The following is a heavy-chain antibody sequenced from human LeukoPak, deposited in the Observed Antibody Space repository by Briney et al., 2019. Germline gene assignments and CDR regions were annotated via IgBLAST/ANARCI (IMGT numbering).Heavy chain of an antibody. D-gene: IGHD6-13*01. CDR1: GYTFTSYY. CDR2: INPSGGST. V-gene: IGHV1-46*01. J-gene: IGHJ4*02. Sequence: GASVKVSFTSSGYTFTSYYMHWVRQAPGQALGWVGIINPSGGSTSYAPKFQGRVTMTRDTSTSTVYMELSSLRAEDTAVYYCARDNEAAAGFFDYWGQGTLVTVSS. CDR3: ARDNEAAAGFFDY.